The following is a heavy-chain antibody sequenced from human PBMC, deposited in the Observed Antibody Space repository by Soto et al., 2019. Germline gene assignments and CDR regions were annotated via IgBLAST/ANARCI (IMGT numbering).Heavy chain of an antibody. D-gene: IGHD3-10*01. V-gene: IGHV4-39*01. CDR1: GGSISSSSYY. Sequence: SETLSLTCTVSGGSISSSSYYWGWIRQPPGKGLEWIGSIYYSGSTYYNPSLKSRVTISVDTSKNQFSLKLSSVTAADTAVYYCARHTGPYGSGGFQFDYWGQGTLVTVSS. J-gene: IGHJ4*02. CDR2: IYYSGST. CDR3: ARHTGPYGSGGFQFDY.